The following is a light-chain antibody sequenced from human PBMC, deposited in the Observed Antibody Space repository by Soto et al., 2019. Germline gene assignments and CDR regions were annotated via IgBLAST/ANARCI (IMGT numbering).Light chain of an antibody. CDR2: DAS. Sequence: EIVMTQSPATLSVSPGERATLSCRASQSVSRNLAWYQQTRGQAPRLPMFDASTRATGIPARFSGSGSGTDFTLTISSLQSEDSAIYYCQQYNNWPRTFGQGTKVDIK. V-gene: IGKV3-15*01. CDR1: QSVSRN. J-gene: IGKJ1*01. CDR3: QQYNNWPRT.